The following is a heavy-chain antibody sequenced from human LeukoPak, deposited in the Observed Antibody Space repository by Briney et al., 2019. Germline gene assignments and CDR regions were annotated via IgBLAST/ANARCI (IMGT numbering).Heavy chain of an antibody. Sequence: GGSLRLSCAASGFTFSSFAMSWVRQAPGKGLEWVSAISGSGGSTYYADPVKGRFTISRDNSKNTLYLQMNSLRAEYTAVYYCAKDLVAGIFDSYYFDYWGQGTLVTVSS. CDR1: GFTFSSFA. J-gene: IGHJ4*02. V-gene: IGHV3-23*01. CDR2: ISGSGGST. D-gene: IGHD6-19*01. CDR3: AKDLVAGIFDSYYFDY.